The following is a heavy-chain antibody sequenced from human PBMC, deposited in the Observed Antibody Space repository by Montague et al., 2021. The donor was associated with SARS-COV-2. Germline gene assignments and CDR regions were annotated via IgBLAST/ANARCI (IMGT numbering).Heavy chain of an antibody. Sequence: QSGAEVKQPGESLRISCKGSGYSFTSYWISWVRQMPGKGVEWMGXIDRCDSYTNYSPSFQGHVTISADKSISTAYLQWSSLKASDTAMYYCARFNFGPHYYMDVWGKGTTVTVSS. J-gene: IGHJ6*03. D-gene: IGHD3-3*01. CDR2: IDRCDSYT. CDR1: GYSFTSYW. V-gene: IGHV5-10-1*01. CDR3: ARFNFGPHYYMDV.